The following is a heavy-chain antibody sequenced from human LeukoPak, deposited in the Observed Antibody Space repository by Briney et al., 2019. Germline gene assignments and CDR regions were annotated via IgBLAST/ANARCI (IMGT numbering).Heavy chain of an antibody. CDR1: VYTFTNYD. Sequence: ASVKVSCKASVYTFTNYDINWVRQATGQGLDWMGWMNPNSGKTGYAQKFQGRVTLTRNTSISTAYMELSSLRSEDTAVYYCARGVDSSSWYRFHYWGQGTLFTVSS. J-gene: IGHJ4*02. CDR2: MNPNSGKT. CDR3: ARGVDSSSWYRFHY. V-gene: IGHV1-8*03. D-gene: IGHD3-22*01.